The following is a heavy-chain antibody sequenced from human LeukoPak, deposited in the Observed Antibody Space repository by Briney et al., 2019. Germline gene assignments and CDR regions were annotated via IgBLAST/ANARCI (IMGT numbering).Heavy chain of an antibody. CDR3: AREGDYDLWSGYFSDY. CDR2: IYTSGST. CDR1: GGSISSGSYY. V-gene: IGHV4-61*02. D-gene: IGHD3-3*01. Sequence: LSLTCTVSGGSISSGSYYWSWIRQPAGKGLEWIGRIYTSGSTNYNPSLKSRVTVSVDTSKNQFSLKLSSVTAADTAVYYCAREGDYDLWSGYFSDYWGQGTLVTVSS. J-gene: IGHJ4*02.